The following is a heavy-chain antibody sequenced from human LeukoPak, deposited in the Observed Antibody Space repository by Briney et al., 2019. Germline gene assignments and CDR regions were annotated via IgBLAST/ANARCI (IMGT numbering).Heavy chain of an antibody. CDR2: IYYSGST. CDR3: ARHLLGIDY. D-gene: IGHD7-27*01. CDR1: GGSISGYY. J-gene: IGHJ4*02. Sequence: PSETLSLTCTVSGGSISGYYWSWIRQPPGKGLEWIGYIYYSGSTNYNPSLKSRVTISVDTSKNQFSLKLSSVTAADTAVYYCARHLLGIDYWGQGTLVTVSS. V-gene: IGHV4-59*01.